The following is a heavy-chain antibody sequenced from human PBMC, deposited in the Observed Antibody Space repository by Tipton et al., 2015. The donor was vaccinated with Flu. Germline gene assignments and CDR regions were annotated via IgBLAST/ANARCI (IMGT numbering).Heavy chain of an antibody. CDR1: GASVNSGQDY. CDR2: VYDNEPA. CDR3: ARRPRITFRTFDS. Sequence: TLSLTCNVSGASVNSGQDYWHWVRQSPGRGLEWIGYVYDNEPALYNPSLKSRVTMSIDTSKNQFSLSLNSVTAGDTAVYFCARRPRITFRTFDSWGPGTLVAVSS. J-gene: IGHJ4*02. D-gene: IGHD2/OR15-2a*01. V-gene: IGHV4-61*01.